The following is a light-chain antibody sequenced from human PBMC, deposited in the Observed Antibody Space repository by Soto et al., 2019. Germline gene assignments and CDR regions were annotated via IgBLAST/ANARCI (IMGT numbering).Light chain of an antibody. CDR2: DST. Sequence: IFMTQSPATLSVSRCEIATLSCRAGQNIHTSLAWYQQKSGKPPRLVIYDSTLRANGVPDRFGGSRSGTEFTLTINSLEPEDFAVYYCQQRNVWPPITFGQGTRLEIK. J-gene: IGKJ5*01. V-gene: IGKV3-11*01. CDR3: QQRNVWPPIT. CDR1: QNIHTS.